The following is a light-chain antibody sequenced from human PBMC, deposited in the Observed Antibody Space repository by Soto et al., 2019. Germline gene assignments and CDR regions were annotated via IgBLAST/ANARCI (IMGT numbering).Light chain of an antibody. V-gene: IGKV3-11*01. CDR2: DAS. CDR1: QSVSSY. Sequence: ETVLTQSPATLSLSPGERAALSCRASQSVSSYLAWYQQKPGQAPRLLIYDASKRAPGIPARFTGSGSGTDFTLTISSLEPEDFAVYFCQQRSNWPSTFGGGTKAEI. CDR3: QQRSNWPST. J-gene: IGKJ4*01.